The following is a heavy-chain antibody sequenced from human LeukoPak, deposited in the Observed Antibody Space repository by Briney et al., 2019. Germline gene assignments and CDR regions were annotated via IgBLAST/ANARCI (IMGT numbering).Heavy chain of an antibody. CDR2: ISLAGQT. J-gene: IGHJ4*02. Sequence: SGTLPLTCGVSGGSISGTNWWSWVRQPPGQGLEWIGEISLAGQTNYNPSLNGRVTMSLDKSSNQLSLHLTSVTAADTATYYCSRESGPFCPFGYWGQGTLVIVSS. CDR3: SRESGPFCPFGY. D-gene: IGHD1-26*01. V-gene: IGHV4-4*02. CDR1: GGSISGTNW.